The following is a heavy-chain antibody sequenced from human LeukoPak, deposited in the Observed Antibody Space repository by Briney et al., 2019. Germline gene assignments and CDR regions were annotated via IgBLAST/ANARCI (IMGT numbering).Heavy chain of an antibody. CDR3: ATRNADSFYFDY. CDR2: MSRAGYS. CDR1: DDDMRMYNC. Sequence: SRTLSLTCDLSDDDMRMYNCGSWVRQSPGKGLEWIGEMSRAGYSNFNPSLRIRATISIDTSGSAVSLTLRAVTAADTAVYFCATRNADSFYFDYWGRGTLVTVSS. D-gene: IGHD4-17*01. J-gene: IGHJ4*02. V-gene: IGHV4-4*02.